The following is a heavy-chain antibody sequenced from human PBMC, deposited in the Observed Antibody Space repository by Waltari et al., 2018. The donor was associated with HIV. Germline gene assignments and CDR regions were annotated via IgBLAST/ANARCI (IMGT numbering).Heavy chain of an antibody. CDR1: GGSICSGGYY. J-gene: IGHJ4*02. V-gene: IGHV4-31*03. Sequence: QVQLQESGPGLVKPSQTLSLTCTVSGGSICSGGYYWSWIRQHPGKGLEWIGYIYYSGSTYYNPSLKSRVTISVDTSKNQFSLKLSSVTAADTAVYYCASGEEGALLFDYWGQGTLVTVSS. CDR2: IYYSGST. CDR3: ASGEEGALLFDY. D-gene: IGHD1-26*01.